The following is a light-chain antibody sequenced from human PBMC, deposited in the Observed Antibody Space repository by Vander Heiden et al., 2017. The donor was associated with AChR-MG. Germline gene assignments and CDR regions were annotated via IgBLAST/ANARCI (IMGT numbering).Light chain of an antibody. J-gene: IGLJ1*01. CDR2: DVS. V-gene: IGLV2-14*01. Sequence: QSALTQPASVSGSPGQSITISCTGTSSDVGGYNYVSWYQQHPGKAPKLRIYDVSKRPSGVSNRFSGSKSGNTASLTISGLQAEDEADDYCSSYTSSSTDVCGTGTKV. CDR3: SSYTSSSTDV. CDR1: SSDVGGYNY.